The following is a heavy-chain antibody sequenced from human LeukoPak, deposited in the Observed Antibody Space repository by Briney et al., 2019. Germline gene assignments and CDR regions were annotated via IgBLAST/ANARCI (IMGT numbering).Heavy chain of an antibody. V-gene: IGHV3-20*04. Sequence: GGSLRLSCAASGFTLENFGMRGVRHAPGKGGEGVCGINWNASNKDYADSVKGRFTISRDNAKNSLKLQMDSLRVEDTAVYYCVRSQRSSWFDSNFDYWGQGIVVTVSS. CDR2: INWNASNK. CDR1: GFTLENFG. J-gene: IGHJ4*02. D-gene: IGHD6-13*01. CDR3: VRSQRSSWFDSNFDY.